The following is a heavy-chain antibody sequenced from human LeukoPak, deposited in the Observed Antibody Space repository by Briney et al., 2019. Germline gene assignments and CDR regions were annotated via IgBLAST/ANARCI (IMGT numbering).Heavy chain of an antibody. V-gene: IGHV3-30-3*01. D-gene: IGHD6-19*01. Sequence: GGSLRLSCAASGFTFSSYAIHWVRQAPGKGLEWVAVISYDGSNKYYADSVKGRFTISRDNSKNTLYLQMNSLRAEDTAVYYCARVEDTWSEYSSGWYGYWGQGTLVTVSS. J-gene: IGHJ4*02. CDR1: GFTFSSYA. CDR2: ISYDGSNK. CDR3: ARVEDTWSEYSSGWYGY.